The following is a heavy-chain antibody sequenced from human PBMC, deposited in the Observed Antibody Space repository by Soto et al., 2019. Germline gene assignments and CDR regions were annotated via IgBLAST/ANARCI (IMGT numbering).Heavy chain of an antibody. D-gene: IGHD2-2*01. CDR1: RFTFSIYS. Sequence: PGGSLRLSCAASRFTFSIYSMNWVRQAPGKGLEWVSSISSSSSYIYYADSVKGRFAISRDNAKNSLYLQMNSLRAEDTAVYYCARDHCSSTSCYSPWGQGTLVTVSS. CDR2: ISSSSSYI. CDR3: ARDHCSSTSCYSP. V-gene: IGHV3-21*01. J-gene: IGHJ4*02.